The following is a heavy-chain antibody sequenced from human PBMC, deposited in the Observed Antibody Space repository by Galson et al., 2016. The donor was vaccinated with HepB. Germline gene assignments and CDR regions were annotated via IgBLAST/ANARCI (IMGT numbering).Heavy chain of an antibody. CDR2: IYYSGTT. CDR3: ARDRGTSSWGDFDS. CDR1: GGSISSSTYY. D-gene: IGHD6-13*01. V-gene: IGHV4-39*07. Sequence: ETLSLTCTVSGGSISSSTYYWGWIRQPPGKGLEWIGSIYYSGTTYYNPSLKSRVTISVDTSKNQFSLKLSSVTAADTAVYYCARDRGTSSWGDFDSWGRGTLVTVSS. J-gene: IGHJ5*01.